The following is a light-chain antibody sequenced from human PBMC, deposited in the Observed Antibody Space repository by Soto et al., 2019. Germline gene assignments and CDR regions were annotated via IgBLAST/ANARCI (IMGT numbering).Light chain of an antibody. CDR3: GAWESSLNPYV. CDR2: DNN. J-gene: IGLJ1*01. V-gene: IGLV1-51*01. CDR1: SFNIGNNY. Sequence: QSVLTQPPSVSAAPGQKVIISCSGTSFNIGNNYVSWYQQLPGTAPRLLIYDNNKRPSGIPDRFSGSKSGTSATLAITGLQTADEADYYCGAWESSLNPYVFGTGTKVIVL.